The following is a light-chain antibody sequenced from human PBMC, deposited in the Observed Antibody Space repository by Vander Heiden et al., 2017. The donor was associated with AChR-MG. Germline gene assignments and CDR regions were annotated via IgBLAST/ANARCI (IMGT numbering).Light chain of an antibody. Sequence: DIQMTQSPSTLSASVGDRVTITCRASQSISNWLAWYQQKPGKAPKLLIYKASSLETGVPSRFSGSGSGTEFTLTISSLQPDDPATYYCQQYKSYPYSFGQGTKLEIK. J-gene: IGKJ2*03. CDR2: KAS. CDR1: QSISNW. V-gene: IGKV1-5*03. CDR3: QQYKSYPYS.